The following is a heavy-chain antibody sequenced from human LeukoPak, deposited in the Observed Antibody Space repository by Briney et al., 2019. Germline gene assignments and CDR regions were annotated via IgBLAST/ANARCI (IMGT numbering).Heavy chain of an antibody. CDR3: AKNYYDSSGARPNDY. Sequence: GGSLRLSCAASGFTFSRFGLHWVRQAPGKGLEWVAFIRDDGSTRYYTDSVKGRFTVSRDNSKNTLYLQMNSLRAEDTAVYYCAKNYYDSSGARPNDYWGQGTLVTVSS. V-gene: IGHV3-30*02. CDR2: IRDDGSTR. J-gene: IGHJ4*02. CDR1: GFTFSRFG. D-gene: IGHD3-22*01.